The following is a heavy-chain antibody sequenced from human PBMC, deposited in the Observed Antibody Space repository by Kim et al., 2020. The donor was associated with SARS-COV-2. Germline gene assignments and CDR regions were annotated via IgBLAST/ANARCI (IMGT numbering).Heavy chain of an antibody. V-gene: IGHV3-23*01. J-gene: IGHJ4*02. CDR2: ISDSGFRT. CDR1: GFTFRGYA. Sequence: GGSLRLSCAASGFTFRGYAMGWARQAPGKGLEWVSTISDSGFRTHYTDSVKGRFTISRDNSKSTLFLQMNSLRVEDTAVYYCDASDYWGQGSLVTVSS. CDR3: DASDY.